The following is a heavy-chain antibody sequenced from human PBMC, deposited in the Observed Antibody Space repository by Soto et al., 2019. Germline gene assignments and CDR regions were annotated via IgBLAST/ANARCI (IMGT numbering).Heavy chain of an antibody. Sequence: PGGSLRLSCAASGFTFSSYAMHWVRQAPGKGLEWVAVISYDGSNKYYADSVKGRFTISRDNSKNTLYLQMNSLRAEDTAVYYCARDVFIGSSLLDYWGQGTLVTVSS. CDR1: GFTFSSYA. D-gene: IGHD6-6*01. J-gene: IGHJ4*02. CDR2: ISYDGSNK. CDR3: ARDVFIGSSLLDY. V-gene: IGHV3-30-3*01.